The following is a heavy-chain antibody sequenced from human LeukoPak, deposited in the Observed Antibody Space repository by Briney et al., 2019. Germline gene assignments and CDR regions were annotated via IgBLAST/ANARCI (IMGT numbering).Heavy chain of an antibody. CDR3: ATMLYCSGGSCYQPGDYYYYMDV. J-gene: IGHJ6*03. V-gene: IGHV1-69*05. CDR2: IIPIFGTA. Sequence: SVKVSCKASGGTFSSYAISWVRQAPGQELEWMGGIIPIFGTANYAQKFQGRVTITTDESTSTAYMELSSLRSEDTAVYYCATMLYCSGGSCYQPGDYYYYMDVWGKGTTVTVSS. D-gene: IGHD2-15*01. CDR1: GGTFSSYA.